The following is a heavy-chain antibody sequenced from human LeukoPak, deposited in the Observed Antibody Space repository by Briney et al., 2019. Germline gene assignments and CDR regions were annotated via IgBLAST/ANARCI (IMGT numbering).Heavy chain of an antibody. J-gene: IGHJ4*02. Sequence: PGGSLRLSCAASGFSFSAYSMNWVRQAPGKGLEWVSSISRSSSYISYADSVKGRFTISRDNAKNSLYLQMNSLRAEDTAVFHCARSSSGYYFDNWGQGTLVTVSS. CDR1: GFSFSAYS. D-gene: IGHD3-22*01. CDR2: ISRSSSYI. CDR3: ARSSSGYYFDN. V-gene: IGHV3-21*01.